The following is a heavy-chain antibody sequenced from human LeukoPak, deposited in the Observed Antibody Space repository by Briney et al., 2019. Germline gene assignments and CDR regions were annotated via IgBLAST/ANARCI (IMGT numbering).Heavy chain of an antibody. CDR1: GYTFTRYY. Sequence: ASVKVSCKAFGYTFTRYYMHWVRQAPGQGPGWMGVISRSGGSTTYAQKFQGRVTLTRVMSASTEYLVLSSLRSEDTAVYACARGRITMVRGLIYPFDTSGPGTPVTVSS. CDR3: ARGRITMVRGLIYPFDT. V-gene: IGHV1-46*01. CDR2: ISRSGGST. J-gene: IGHJ4*01. D-gene: IGHD3-10*01.